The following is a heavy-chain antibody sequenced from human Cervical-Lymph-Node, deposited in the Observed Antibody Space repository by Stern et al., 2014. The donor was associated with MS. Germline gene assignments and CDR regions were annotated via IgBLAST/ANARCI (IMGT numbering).Heavy chain of an antibody. D-gene: IGHD6-6*01. Sequence: QVQLLQPGVEVKKPGASVKVSCTASGYNFTNYGITWVRQAPGQGLEWMGWISTYNGNPTYAQNFQGRVTMTTDTATNTAYLELRSLTQDDTAVFYCAREAAARSFDFWGQGTLVTVSS. CDR2: ISTYNGNP. J-gene: IGHJ4*02. V-gene: IGHV1-18*01. CDR3: AREAAARSFDF. CDR1: GYNFTNYG.